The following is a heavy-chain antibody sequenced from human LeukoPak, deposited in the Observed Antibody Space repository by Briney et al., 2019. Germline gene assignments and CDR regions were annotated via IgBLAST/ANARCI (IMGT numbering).Heavy chain of an antibody. CDR2: INHSGST. D-gene: IGHD3-10*01. Sequence: SETLSLTCAVYGGSFSGYYWSWIRQPPGKGLEWIGEINHSGSTNYNPSLKSRVTISVDTSKNQFSLKLSSVTAADTAAYYCARVGADGSGFLFDYWGQGTLVTVSS. CDR1: GGSFSGYY. CDR3: ARVGADGSGFLFDY. J-gene: IGHJ4*02. V-gene: IGHV4-34*01.